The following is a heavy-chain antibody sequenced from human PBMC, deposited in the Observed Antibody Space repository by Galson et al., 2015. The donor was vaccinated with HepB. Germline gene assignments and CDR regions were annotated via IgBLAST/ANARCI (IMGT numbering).Heavy chain of an antibody. CDR1: GFIVSRYY. CDR2: YYSGGST. CDR3: ARGAYCEGSGSFWAWDY. V-gene: IGHV3-66*01. D-gene: IGHD3-10*01. Sequence: SLRLSCAASGFIVSRYYMSWVRQAPGKGLEWVSVYYSGGSTYYAAFVKDRFIISRDNSKNTVDLQMNGLRGEDTAVYFCARGAYCEGSGSFWAWDYWGQGTLVTVYS. J-gene: IGHJ4*02.